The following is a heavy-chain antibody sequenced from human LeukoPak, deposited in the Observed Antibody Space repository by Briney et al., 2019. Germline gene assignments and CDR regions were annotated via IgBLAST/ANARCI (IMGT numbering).Heavy chain of an antibody. J-gene: IGHJ4*02. CDR3: ARLLSTGSGWYYFDY. Sequence: PSETLSLTCTVSGGSISSSSYYWGWIRQPPGKGLEWIGSIYYSGSTYYNPSLKSRVTISVDTSKNQFSLKLSSVTAADTAVYYCARLLSTGSGWYYFDYWGQGTLVTVSS. CDR2: IYYSGST. D-gene: IGHD6-19*01. V-gene: IGHV4-39*01. CDR1: GGSISSSSYY.